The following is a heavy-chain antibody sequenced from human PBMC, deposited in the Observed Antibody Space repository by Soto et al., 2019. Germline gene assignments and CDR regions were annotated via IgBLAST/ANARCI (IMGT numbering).Heavy chain of an antibody. Sequence: QVQLQQWGAGLLKPSETLSLTCAVYGGSFSGYYWSWIRQPPGKGLEWIGEINHSGSTNYNPSLKSRVTISVDTSKNQFSLKLSSVTAADTAVYYCARGSPQQYSGHPYYFGYWGQGTLVTVAS. V-gene: IGHV4-34*01. CDR3: ARGSPQQYSGHPYYFGY. J-gene: IGHJ4*02. CDR2: INHSGST. CDR1: GGSFSGYY. D-gene: IGHD5-12*01.